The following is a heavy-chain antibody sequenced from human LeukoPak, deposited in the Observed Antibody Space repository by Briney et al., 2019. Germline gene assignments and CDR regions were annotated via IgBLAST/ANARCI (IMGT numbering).Heavy chain of an antibody. V-gene: IGHV3-30*02. CDR3: AKDTGGILGP. CDR2: IRYDGSNK. CDR1: GFTFRSYW. Sequence: GGSLRLSCAASGFTFRSYWMTWVRQAPGKGLEWVAFIRYDGSNKYYADSVKGRFTISRDNSKNTLYLQMNSLRAEDTAVYYCAKDTGGILGPWGQGTLVTVSS. D-gene: IGHD3-3*01. J-gene: IGHJ5*02.